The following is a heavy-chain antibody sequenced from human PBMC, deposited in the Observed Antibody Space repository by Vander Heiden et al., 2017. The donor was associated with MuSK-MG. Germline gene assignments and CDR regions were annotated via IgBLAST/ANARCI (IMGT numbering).Heavy chain of an antibody. J-gene: IGHJ4*02. Sequence: QVQVVQSGTEMKKPGASVKVSCKASGYISSNYGIGWIRQAPGQGHEWLGWISALNGDTVYAQKVQGRINMTTDTSTNTAYMELRSLRSDDTAVYYCARARSPHGDKRAFDYWGQGTLVTVSS. CDR1: GYISSNYG. D-gene: IGHD4-17*01. CDR2: ISALNGDT. CDR3: ARARSPHGDKRAFDY. V-gene: IGHV1-18*01.